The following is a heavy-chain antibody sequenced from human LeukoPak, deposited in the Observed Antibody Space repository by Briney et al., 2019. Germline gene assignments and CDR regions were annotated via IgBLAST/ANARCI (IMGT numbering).Heavy chain of an antibody. V-gene: IGHV3-23*01. J-gene: IGHJ4*02. Sequence: GGSLRLSCAASGFTFSSYGMSWVRQAPGKGLQWVSAISGSGGSTYYADSVKGRFTISRDNSKNTLYLQVNSLRAEDTAVYYCAKGGQDGDYEPTWGQGTLVTVSS. CDR1: GFTFSSYG. CDR3: AKGGQDGDYEPT. D-gene: IGHD4-17*01. CDR2: ISGSGGST.